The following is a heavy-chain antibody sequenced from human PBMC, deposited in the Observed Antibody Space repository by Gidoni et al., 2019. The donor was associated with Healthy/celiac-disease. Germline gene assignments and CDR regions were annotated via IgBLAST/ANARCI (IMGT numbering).Heavy chain of an antibody. V-gene: IGHV3-23*01. CDR2: ISGSGGST. D-gene: IGHD6-6*01. J-gene: IGHJ4*02. CDR3: AKPAGYSSSSELL. CDR1: GFTFSSYA. Sequence: EVQLLEAGGGLVQPGGSLRLSCAASGFTFSSYAMSWVGQAPGKGLEWVAAISGSGGSTYYADSVKGRFTISRDNSKNTLYLQMNSLRAEDTAVYYCAKPAGYSSSSELLWGQGTLVTVSS.